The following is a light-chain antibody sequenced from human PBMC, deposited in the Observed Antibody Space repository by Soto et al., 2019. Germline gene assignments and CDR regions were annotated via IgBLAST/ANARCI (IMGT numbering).Light chain of an antibody. Sequence: QSVLTQPPSASGTPGQRVTISCSGSGSNIGSDTVNWYQQLPGTAPKLLIYSINQRPSGVPDRFSGSKSGTSASLAFSGLQSDDEADYYCAAWDDSLNGVVFGGGTKLTVL. J-gene: IGLJ2*01. CDR2: SIN. V-gene: IGLV1-44*01. CDR1: GSNIGSDT. CDR3: AAWDDSLNGVV.